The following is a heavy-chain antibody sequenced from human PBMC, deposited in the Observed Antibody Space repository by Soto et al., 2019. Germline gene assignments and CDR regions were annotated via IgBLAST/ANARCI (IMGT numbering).Heavy chain of an antibody. CDR1: GFTFSEYA. D-gene: IGHD6-19*01. V-gene: IGHV3-30*18. CDR3: AKGGRQWLVTSDFNY. CDR2: VSNDGRNT. Sequence: VQLVESGGGVVQPGRSLRLSCAASGFTFSEYAMHWVRQAPGKGLEWVAVVSNDGRNTHYADSVKGRFNLSRDSSKNTVSLEMTSLRAEDTAVYYCAKGGRQWLVTSDFNYWGQGALVTVSS. J-gene: IGHJ4*02.